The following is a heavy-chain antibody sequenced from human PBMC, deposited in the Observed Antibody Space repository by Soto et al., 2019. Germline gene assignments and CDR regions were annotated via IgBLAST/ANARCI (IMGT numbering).Heavy chain of an antibody. CDR1: GYSFTIYW. V-gene: IGHV5-10-1*01. Sequence: GESLKISCKGSGYSFTIYWISWVRQMPGKGLEWMGRIDPSDSYTNYSSSFQGHVTISADKSISTAYLQWSSLKASDTAMYYCARDERTYYDFWSGLRKDYWGQGTLVTVSS. CDR2: IDPSDSYT. D-gene: IGHD3-3*01. CDR3: ARDERTYYDFWSGLRKDY. J-gene: IGHJ4*02.